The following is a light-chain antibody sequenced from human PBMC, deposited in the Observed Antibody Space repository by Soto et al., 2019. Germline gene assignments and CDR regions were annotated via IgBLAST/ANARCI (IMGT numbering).Light chain of an antibody. CDR3: GTWDSSLIAGV. V-gene: IGLV1-51*02. Sequence: QSVLTQPPSVSAAPGQKVTISCSGSSSNIGNNYVSWYQQLPGTAPKVLIYENNKRPSGIPDRFSGSKSGTSATLGITGLQTGDEADYYCGTWDSSLIAGVFGGGTKVTVL. CDR1: SSNIGNNY. J-gene: IGLJ3*02. CDR2: ENN.